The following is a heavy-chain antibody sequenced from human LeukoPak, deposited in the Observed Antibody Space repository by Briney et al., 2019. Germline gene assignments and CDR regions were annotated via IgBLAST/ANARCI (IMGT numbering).Heavy chain of an antibody. CDR2: IKEDGSVK. V-gene: IGHV3-7*04. CDR1: GFTFSRYW. CDR3: GREVPGGATILDC. D-gene: IGHD1-26*01. J-gene: IGHJ4*02. Sequence: GALRLSCAASGFTFSRYWMSWVRQAPGKGLEWVANIKEDGSVKYYVDSVKGRFTISRDNGKNSLYLQMNSLRADDTAVYYCGREVPGGATILDCWGQGTLVTVSP.